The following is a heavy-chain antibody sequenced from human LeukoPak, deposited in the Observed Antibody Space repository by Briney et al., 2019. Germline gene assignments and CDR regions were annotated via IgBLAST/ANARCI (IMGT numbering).Heavy chain of an antibody. V-gene: IGHV1-2*02. CDR3: ARLGGNINSPYGNWFDP. D-gene: IGHD2/OR15-2a*01. J-gene: IGHJ5*02. CDR1: GYTLTGYY. Sequence: ASVKVSCKASGYTLTGYYVYWVRQAPGQGLEWMGWINPNNGDTKYAQKFQGRVTMTRDTSISTAYMELGRLRSDDTAVYYCARLGGNINSPYGNWFDPWGQGALVTVSS. CDR2: INPNNGDT.